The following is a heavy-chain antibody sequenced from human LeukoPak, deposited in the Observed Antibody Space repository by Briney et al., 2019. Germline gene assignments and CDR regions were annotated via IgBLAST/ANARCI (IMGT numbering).Heavy chain of an antibody. Sequence: GGSLRLSCAASGFTFSSYGMHWVRQAPGKGLEWVAVIWYDGSNKYYADSVKGRFTISRGNSKNTLYLQMNSLRAEDTAVYYCARDRSSSSWYPTGVGWFDPWGQGTLVTVSS. D-gene: IGHD6-13*01. CDR2: IWYDGSNK. CDR3: ARDRSSSSWYPTGVGWFDP. J-gene: IGHJ5*02. CDR1: GFTFSSYG. V-gene: IGHV3-33*01.